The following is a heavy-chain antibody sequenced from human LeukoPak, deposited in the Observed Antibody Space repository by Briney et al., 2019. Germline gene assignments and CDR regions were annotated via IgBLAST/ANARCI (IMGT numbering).Heavy chain of an antibody. CDR2: ISSSSSTI. CDR3: ARDDIVVVPAAMGYYYYYMDV. CDR1: GFTFSSYS. J-gene: IGHJ6*03. D-gene: IGHD2-2*01. Sequence: GRALRLSCAASGFTFSSYSMNWVRQAPGKGLEWVPYISSSSSTIYYADSVKGRFTISRDDAKNSLYLQMNSLRAEDTAVYYCARDDIVVVPAAMGYYYYYMDVWGKGTTVTVSS. V-gene: IGHV3-48*04.